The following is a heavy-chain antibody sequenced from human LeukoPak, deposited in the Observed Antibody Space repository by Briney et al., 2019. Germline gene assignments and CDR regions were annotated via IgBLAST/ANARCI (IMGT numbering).Heavy chain of an antibody. J-gene: IGHJ6*02. D-gene: IGHD3-10*02. CDR1: GYTFTSYA. CDR2: INAGNGNT. CDR3: ARDPPLSVLRNYYYYGMDV. Sequence: ASVKVSCKASGYTFTSYAMHWVRQAPGQRLEWMGWINAGNGNTKYSQKFQGRVTITRDTSASTAYMELSSLRSEDTAVYYCARDPPLSVLRNYYYYGMDVWGQGTTVTVSS. V-gene: IGHV1-3*01.